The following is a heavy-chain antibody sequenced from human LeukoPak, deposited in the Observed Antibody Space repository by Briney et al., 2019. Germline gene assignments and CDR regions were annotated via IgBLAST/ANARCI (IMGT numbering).Heavy chain of an antibody. CDR1: GFTFSSYG. CDR3: AKDTVGTLNYSDY. V-gene: IGHV3-30*02. D-gene: IGHD1-14*01. Sequence: PGGSLRLSCAASGFTFSSYGMHWVRQAPGKGLEWVAFIRYDGRNKYYADSVKGRFTISRDNSKNTLYLQLNSPRSEDTAVYYCAKDTVGTLNYSDYWGQGTLVAVSS. CDR2: IRYDGRNK. J-gene: IGHJ4*02.